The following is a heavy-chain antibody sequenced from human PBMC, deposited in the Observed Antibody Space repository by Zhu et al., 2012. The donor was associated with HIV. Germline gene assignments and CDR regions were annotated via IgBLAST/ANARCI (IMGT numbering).Heavy chain of an antibody. D-gene: IGHD3-16*01. Sequence: QVQLQESGPGLVKPSETLSLTCTVSGYFISSGYYWGWIRQPPGKGLEWIGNIYHSGSTYYNSSLKSRVTISVDTSKNQFSLKLSSVTAADTAVYYXARVLGGDALDIWGQGTMVTVSS. J-gene: IGHJ3*02. CDR1: GYFISSGYY. CDR3: ARVLGGDALDI. CDR2: IYHSGST. V-gene: IGHV4-38-2*02.